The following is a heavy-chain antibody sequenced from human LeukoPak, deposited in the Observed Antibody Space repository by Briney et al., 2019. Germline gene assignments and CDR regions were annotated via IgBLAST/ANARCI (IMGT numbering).Heavy chain of an antibody. CDR1: GLTFSSYA. CDR2: ISYDGSNK. CDR3: ARDYRDLGYCSGGSCYYYYYGMDV. J-gene: IGHJ6*02. D-gene: IGHD2-15*01. V-gene: IGHV3-30-3*01. Sequence: PGRSLRLSCAASGLTFSSYAMHWVRQAPGKGLEWAAVISYDGSNKYYADSVKGRFTISRDKSKNTLYLQMNSLRAEDTAVYYCARDYRDLGYCSGGSCYYYYYGMDVWGQGTTVTVSS.